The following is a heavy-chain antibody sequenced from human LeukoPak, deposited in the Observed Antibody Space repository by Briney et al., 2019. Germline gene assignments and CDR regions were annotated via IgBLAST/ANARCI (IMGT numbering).Heavy chain of an antibody. CDR1: GFTFSSYS. CDR2: ISSSSSCI. Sequence: GSLRPSCAASGFTFSSYSMNWVPQAPGKGLELVSSISSSSSCIYYADSVKGRFTISRDNAKNSLYLQMNSLRAEDTAVYYCARYYYDSSGYSYWGQGTLDTVSS. J-gene: IGHJ4*02. V-gene: IGHV3-21*01. CDR3: ARYYYDSSGYSY. D-gene: IGHD3-22*01.